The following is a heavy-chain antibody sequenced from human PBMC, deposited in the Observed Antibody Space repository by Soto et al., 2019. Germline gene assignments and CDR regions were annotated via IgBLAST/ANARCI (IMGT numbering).Heavy chain of an antibody. D-gene: IGHD6-13*01. CDR3: ARRIAAAGNPRPTNFDY. J-gene: IGHJ4*02. CDR1: GGSISSSGSY. Sequence: LQLQESGPGLVKPSETLSLTCTVSGGSISSSGSYWGWIRQSPGKGLEWIGTISYRGNTYYNPSLKSRVTKSEDTSKKQVSLKLTSVTAADTAVYYGARRIAAAGNPRPTNFDYWGQGTLVTVST. V-gene: IGHV4-39*01. CDR2: ISYRGNT.